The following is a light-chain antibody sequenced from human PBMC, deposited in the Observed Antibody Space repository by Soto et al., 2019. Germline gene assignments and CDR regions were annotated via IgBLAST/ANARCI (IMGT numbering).Light chain of an antibody. CDR3: QKYNSATRT. Sequence: DIQMTQSPSSLSASVGDRVTLTGRASQGISNYLAWYQQKPGKVPKLLIYAASTLQSGVPSRFSGSGSGTDFTLTISSLQPEDVATYYCQKYNSATRTFGQGPKVDIK. CDR1: QGISNY. J-gene: IGKJ1*01. V-gene: IGKV1-27*01. CDR2: AAS.